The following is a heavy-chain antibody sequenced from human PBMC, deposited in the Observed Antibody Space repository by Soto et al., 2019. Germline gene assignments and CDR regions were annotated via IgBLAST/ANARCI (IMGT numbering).Heavy chain of an antibody. J-gene: IGHJ4*02. Sequence: XSVKVSCRASGYTFTVYYMHWVRQAPGQGLEWMGLINPNSGGTNYAQKFQGRVTMTRDTSISTAYMELSRLRSDDTAVYYCARGLRFLEWLYDYWGQGTLVIVSS. CDR1: GYTFTVYY. D-gene: IGHD3-3*01. CDR2: INPNSGGT. V-gene: IGHV1-2*02. CDR3: ARGLRFLEWLYDY.